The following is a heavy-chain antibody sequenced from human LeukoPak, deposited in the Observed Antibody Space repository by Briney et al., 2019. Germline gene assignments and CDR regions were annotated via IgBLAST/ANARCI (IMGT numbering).Heavy chain of an antibody. CDR2: IIPIFGTA. V-gene: IGHV1-69*01. Sequence: ASVKVSFKASGGTFSIYAISWVRQAPGQGLEWMGGIIPIFGTANYAQKFQGRVTITADESTSTAYMELSSLRSEDTAVYYCAGGRGYSYGPKEPWGQGTLVTVSS. CDR1: GGTFSIYA. J-gene: IGHJ5*02. CDR3: AGGRGYSYGPKEP. D-gene: IGHD5-18*01.